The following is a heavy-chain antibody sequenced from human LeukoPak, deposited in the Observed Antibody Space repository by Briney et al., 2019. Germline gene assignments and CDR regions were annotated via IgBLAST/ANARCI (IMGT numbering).Heavy chain of an antibody. Sequence: GESLKISCKGSAYCFTSYWIGWVRQMPGKGLEWMGITYPGDSDTRYSPSFQGQVTISADKSISTAYLQWSSLKASDTAMYYCARLLKLRFLEWFRARHYYYYMDVWGKGTTVTVSS. CDR1: AYCFTSYW. CDR3: ARLLKLRFLEWFRARHYYYYMDV. CDR2: TYPGDSDT. V-gene: IGHV5-51*01. J-gene: IGHJ6*03. D-gene: IGHD3-3*01.